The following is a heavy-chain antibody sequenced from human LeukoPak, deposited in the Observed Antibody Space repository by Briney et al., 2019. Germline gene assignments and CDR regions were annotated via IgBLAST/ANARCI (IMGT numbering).Heavy chain of an antibody. CDR3: ARSGSSGGGYDFWSGYLTWFEP. CDR1: GGTFSSYA. Sequence: SVKVSCKACGGTFSSYAIRWVRQAPGQGLEWMGGIIPIFGTANYAQKFQGRVTITTDESTSTAYMELSSLRSEDTAVYYCARSGSSGGGYDFWSGYLTWFEPWGQGTLVTVSS. D-gene: IGHD3-3*01. V-gene: IGHV1-69*05. J-gene: IGHJ5*02. CDR2: IIPIFGTA.